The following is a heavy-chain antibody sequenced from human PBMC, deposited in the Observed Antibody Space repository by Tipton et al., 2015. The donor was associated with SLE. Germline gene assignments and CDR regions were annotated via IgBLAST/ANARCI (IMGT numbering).Heavy chain of an antibody. V-gene: IGHV3-11*04. J-gene: IGHJ6*02. Sequence: SLRLSCAASGFSFSDYYMTWIRQAPGKGLEWVSYISSSASTIYYADSVKGRFTISRDNAYNSLFLQMNSLRAEDTAVYYCASSGDGYNYYYYGMDVWGQGTTVTVSS. D-gene: IGHD5-24*01. CDR3: ASSGDGYNYYYYGMDV. CDR1: GFSFSDYY. CDR2: ISSSASTI.